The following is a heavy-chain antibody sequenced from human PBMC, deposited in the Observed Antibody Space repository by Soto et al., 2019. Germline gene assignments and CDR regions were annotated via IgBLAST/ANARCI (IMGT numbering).Heavy chain of an antibody. CDR2: MNPNSGNT. D-gene: IGHD5-12*01. Sequence: ASVKVSCKASGYTFTSYDINWVRQATGQGLEWMGWMNPNSGNTGYAQKFQGRVTMTRNTSISTAYMELSSLRSEDTAVYYCARGRSIKDPFTPSFWGQGTLVTVSS. CDR1: GYTFTSYD. V-gene: IGHV1-8*01. CDR3: ARGRSIKDPFTPSF. J-gene: IGHJ4*02.